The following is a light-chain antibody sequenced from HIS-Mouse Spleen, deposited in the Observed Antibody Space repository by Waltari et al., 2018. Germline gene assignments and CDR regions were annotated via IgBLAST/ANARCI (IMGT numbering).Light chain of an antibody. V-gene: IGLV2-23*03. CDR3: CSYAGSSTFEV. CDR1: SSDVGRYNL. J-gene: IGLJ2*01. Sequence: QSALTQPASVSGSPGQSITISCTGPSSDVGRYNLVPWYQQHPGKAPKLMIYEGSKRPSGVSNRFSGSKSGNTASLTISGLQAEDEADYYCCSYAGSSTFEVFGGGTKLTVL. CDR2: EGS.